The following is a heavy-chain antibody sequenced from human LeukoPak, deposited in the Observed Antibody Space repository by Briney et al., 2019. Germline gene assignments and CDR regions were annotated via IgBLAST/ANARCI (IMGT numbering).Heavy chain of an antibody. CDR2: INAGNGNT. Sequence: ASVKVSCKASGYTFTSYGISWVRQAPGQGLEWMGWINAGNGNTKYSQKFQGRVTITRDTSASTAYMELSSLRSEDTAVYYCAREAEYCSGGSCHLDYWGQGTLVTVSS. V-gene: IGHV1-3*01. CDR3: AREAEYCSGGSCHLDY. J-gene: IGHJ4*02. CDR1: GYTFTSYG. D-gene: IGHD2-15*01.